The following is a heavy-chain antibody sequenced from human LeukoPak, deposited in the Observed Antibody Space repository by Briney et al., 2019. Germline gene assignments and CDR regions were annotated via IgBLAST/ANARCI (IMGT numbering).Heavy chain of an antibody. CDR3: AKSLLKYYYYGMDV. CDR1: GFTFNSYG. Sequence: GGSLRLSCAASGFTFNSYGMHWVRQAPGKGLEWVAVISYDGSSKYYADSVKGRFTISRDNSKNTLYLQMNSLRAEDTAVYYCAKSLLKYYYYGMDVWGQGTTVTVSS. CDR2: ISYDGSSK. J-gene: IGHJ6*02. V-gene: IGHV3-30*18.